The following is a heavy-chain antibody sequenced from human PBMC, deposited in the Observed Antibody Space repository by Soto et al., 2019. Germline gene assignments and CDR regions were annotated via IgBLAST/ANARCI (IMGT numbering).Heavy chain of an antibody. CDR3: ARSLTEGYCTITGCYTRPLYGMDV. J-gene: IGHJ6*02. Sequence: VKVSCKASGYTFSGYYIHWLLQAPGQGLEWMGWINPNSGGTNYAQKFQGRVTVTRDTPTSTAYMELSRLTSDDTAVYYCARSLTEGYCTITGCYTRPLYGMDVWGQGTTVTVSS. D-gene: IGHD2-2*02. CDR1: GYTFSGYY. V-gene: IGHV1-2*02. CDR2: INPNSGGT.